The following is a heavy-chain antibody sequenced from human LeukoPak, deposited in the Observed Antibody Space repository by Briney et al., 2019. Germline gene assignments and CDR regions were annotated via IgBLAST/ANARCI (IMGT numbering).Heavy chain of an antibody. V-gene: IGHV3-66*02. J-gene: IGHJ3*02. CDR2: LYSAGST. Sequence: PGGSLRLSCTASGFTVSSNYMTWARQAPGKGLEWVSLLYSAGSTYYADSVTGRFTISRDNSQNTLYLQMNSLRPGDTAVYYCARGFRSNPHDAFDIWGQGTMVTVSS. CDR3: ARGFRSNPHDAFDI. D-gene: IGHD1-26*01. CDR1: GFTVSSNY.